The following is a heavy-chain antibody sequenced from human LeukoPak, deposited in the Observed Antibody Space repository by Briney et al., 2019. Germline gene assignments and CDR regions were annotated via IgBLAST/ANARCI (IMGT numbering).Heavy chain of an antibody. Sequence: GASVKVSCKASGYTFTGYYMHWVRQAPGQGLEWMGWINPNSGGTNYAQKFQGRVTMTRYTSISTAYMELSRLRSDDTAVYYCARDRSNYDFWSGYYVDYWGQGTLVTVSS. CDR3: ARDRSNYDFWSGYYVDY. CDR2: INPNSGGT. J-gene: IGHJ4*02. D-gene: IGHD3-3*01. CDR1: GYTFTGYY. V-gene: IGHV1-2*02.